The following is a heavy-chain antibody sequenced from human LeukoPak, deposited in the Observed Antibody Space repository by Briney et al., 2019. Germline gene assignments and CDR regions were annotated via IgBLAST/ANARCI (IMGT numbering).Heavy chain of an antibody. V-gene: IGHV4-59*01. CDR2: IYYSGST. CDR3: AGDSAESSGFDY. J-gene: IGHJ4*02. Sequence: SETLSLTCTVSGGSISSYYWSWIRQPPGKGLEWIGYIYYSGSTNYNPSLKSRVTISVDTSKNQFSLKLSSVTAADTAVYYCAGDSAESSGFDYWGRGTLVTVSS. CDR1: GGSISSYY. D-gene: IGHD6-25*01.